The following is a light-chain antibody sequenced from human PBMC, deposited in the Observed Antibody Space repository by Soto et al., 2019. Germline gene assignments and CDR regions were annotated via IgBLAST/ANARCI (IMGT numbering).Light chain of an antibody. CDR3: QQYASSPIT. Sequence: ENVLTQSPGTLSLSPGERATLSCRASQSVGRDYLAWFQQKPGQAPRLLIYDASRRATGIPDRFSGSGSGTDFTLTINRLEPEDFAVYYCQQYASSPITFGQGTRVDIK. V-gene: IGKV3-20*01. J-gene: IGKJ5*01. CDR1: QSVGRDY. CDR2: DAS.